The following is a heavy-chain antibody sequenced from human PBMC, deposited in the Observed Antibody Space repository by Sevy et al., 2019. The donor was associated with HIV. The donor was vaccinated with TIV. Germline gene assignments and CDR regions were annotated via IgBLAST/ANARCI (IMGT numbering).Heavy chain of an antibody. V-gene: IGHV3-23*01. D-gene: IGHD3-10*01. CDR2: ISGSGTRT. J-gene: IGHJ4*02. CDR1: GFSFSSFG. Sequence: GGSLRLSCAASGFSFSSFGMNWVRQAPGKGLEWISSISGSGTRTAYADAVMGRFTISRDNSKNSLYLQMNSLRAEDTAVYYCAKDLTMVRGIIRSSLDYWGQGTLVTV. CDR3: AKDLTMVRGIIRSSLDY.